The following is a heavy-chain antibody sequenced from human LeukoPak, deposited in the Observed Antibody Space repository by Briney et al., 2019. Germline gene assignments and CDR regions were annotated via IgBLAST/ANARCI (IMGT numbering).Heavy chain of an antibody. CDR1: GGSITGSSYY. CDR3: ARHYYDSTGYYYFDY. D-gene: IGHD3-22*01. CDR2: MYYGGST. V-gene: IGHV4-39*01. J-gene: IGHJ4*02. Sequence: SETLSLTCSVSGGSITGSSYYWGWIRQPPGKGLEWIGSMYYGGSTYYNPSLKSRVTISVDTSKNQFSLKLSSVTAADTAVYYCARHYYDSTGYYYFDYWGQGTLVTVSS.